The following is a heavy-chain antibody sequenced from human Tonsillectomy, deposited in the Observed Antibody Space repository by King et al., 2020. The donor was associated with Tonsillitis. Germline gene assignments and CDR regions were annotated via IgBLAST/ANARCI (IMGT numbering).Heavy chain of an antibody. J-gene: IGHJ6*02. CDR1: GFTFSSYG. CDR3: AKDSEDYYGSGSYYVDGMDV. V-gene: IGHV3-30*18. Sequence: HVQLVESGGGVVQPGRSLRLSCAASGFTFSSYGMHWVRQAPGKGLEWVAVIVYDGGNKYYADSVKGRFTISRDNSKNTLHLQMNSLRAEDTAVYYCAKDSEDYYGSGSYYVDGMDVWGQGTTVTVSS. D-gene: IGHD3-10*01. CDR2: IVYDGGNK.